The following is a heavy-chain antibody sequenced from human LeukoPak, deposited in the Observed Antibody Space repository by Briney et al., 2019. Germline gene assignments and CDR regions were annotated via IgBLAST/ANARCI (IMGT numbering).Heavy chain of an antibody. CDR1: GGSISSGGYY. J-gene: IGHJ4*02. V-gene: IGHV4-31*03. CDR2: IYYSGST. Sequence: SETLSLTCTVSGGSISSGGYYWSWIRQHPGKGLEWIGYIYYSGSTYYNPSLKSRVTISVDTSKNQFCLKLSSVTAADTAVYYCARVGIDYDFWSGYHDWGQGTLVTVSS. CDR3: ARVGIDYDFWSGYHD. D-gene: IGHD3-3*01.